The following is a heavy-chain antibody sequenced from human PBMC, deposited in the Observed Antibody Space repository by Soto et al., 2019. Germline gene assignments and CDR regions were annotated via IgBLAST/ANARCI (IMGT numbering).Heavy chain of an antibody. J-gene: IGHJ4*02. CDR1: GGSISSYY. D-gene: IGHD5-12*01. CDR2: IYYSGST. Sequence: SETLSLTCTVSGGSISSYYWSWIRQPPGKGLEWIGYIYYSGSTNYNPSLKSRVTISVDTSKNQFSLKLSSVTAADTAVYYCARGGRRDSGYDYNVFDYWGQGTLVTVSS. V-gene: IGHV4-59*01. CDR3: ARGGRRDSGYDYNVFDY.